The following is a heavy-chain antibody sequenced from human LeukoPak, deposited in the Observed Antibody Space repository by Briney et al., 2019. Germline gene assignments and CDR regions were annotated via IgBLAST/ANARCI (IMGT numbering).Heavy chain of an antibody. V-gene: IGHV4-4*07. D-gene: IGHD6-19*01. CDR3: AREISSGWAFDY. J-gene: IGHJ4*02. CDR1: GGSISGFY. CDR2: IYTGGST. Sequence: SETLCLTCTVSGGSISGFYWGWTRQPAGEGLEWIGRIYTGGSTNYNPSLKSRVTMSVDTSNNQFSLKLSSVTAADTAVYYCAREISSGWAFDYWGQGSLVTVSS.